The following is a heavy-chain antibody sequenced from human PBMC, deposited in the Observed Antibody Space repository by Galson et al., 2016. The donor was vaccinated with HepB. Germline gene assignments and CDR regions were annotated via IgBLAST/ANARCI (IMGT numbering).Heavy chain of an antibody. J-gene: IGHJ4*02. CDR2: ISADSGNT. Sequence: SVKVSCKASGYTFTTYGIFWMRQAPGQGLEWMGWISADSGNTNYAQKFQGRVAMTTDTSTSIAYMELRSLTSDDTAVYYCAASLKYADYFDYWGQGTQVTVSS. V-gene: IGHV1-18*04. D-gene: IGHD2-2*01. CDR3: AASLKYADYFDY. CDR1: GYTFTTYG.